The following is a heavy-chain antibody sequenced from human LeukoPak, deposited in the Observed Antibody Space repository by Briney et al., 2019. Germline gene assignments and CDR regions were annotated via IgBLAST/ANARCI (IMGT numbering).Heavy chain of an antibody. V-gene: IGHV3-48*01. J-gene: IGHJ4*02. CDR2: ISSSSSTI. CDR3: ARDLKRSPTDY. D-gene: IGHD6-25*01. CDR1: GFTFSSYS. Sequence: GGSLRLSCAASGFTFSSYSMNWVRQAPGKGLEWVSYISSSSSTIYYADSVKGRFTISRDNAKNSLYLQMNSLRAEDTAVYYCARDLKRSPTDYWGQGTLVTVSS.